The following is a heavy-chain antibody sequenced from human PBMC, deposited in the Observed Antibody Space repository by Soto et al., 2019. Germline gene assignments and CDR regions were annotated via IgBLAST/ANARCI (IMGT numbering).Heavy chain of an antibody. CDR3: AKVQVVTGIHDC. Sequence: EVQLLESGGGLVQPGGSLRLSCAASGFTFSSYAMSWVRQAPGKGLEWVSTISGSGGSTYYADSVKGRFTISRDNPKNTLYLQMNNLRAEDTAVYHCAKVQVVTGIHDCWGQGTLVTVSS. V-gene: IGHV3-23*01. CDR2: ISGSGGST. CDR1: GFTFSSYA. D-gene: IGHD2-21*02. J-gene: IGHJ4*02.